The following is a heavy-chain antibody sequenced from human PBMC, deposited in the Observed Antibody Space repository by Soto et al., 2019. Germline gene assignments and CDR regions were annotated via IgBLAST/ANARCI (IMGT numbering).Heavy chain of an antibody. CDR3: AHNIKDYYGSGSYYLGYNWFDP. CDR1: GFSLSTSGVG. V-gene: IGHV2-5*02. D-gene: IGHD3-10*01. J-gene: IGHJ5*02. CDR2: IYWDDDK. Sequence: QITLKESGPTLVKPTQTLTLTCTFSGFSLSTSGVGVGWIRQPPGKALEWLALIYWDDDKRYSPSLKSRLTITKDTSKNQVVLTMTNMDPVDTATYYCAHNIKDYYGSGSYYLGYNWFDPWGQGTLVTVSS.